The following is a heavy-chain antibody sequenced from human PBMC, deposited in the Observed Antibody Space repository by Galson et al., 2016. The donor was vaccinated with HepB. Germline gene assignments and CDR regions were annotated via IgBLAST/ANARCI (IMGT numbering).Heavy chain of an antibody. J-gene: IGHJ4*02. V-gene: IGHV3-30*18. CDR1: GFILSGYW. Sequence: SLRLSCAVSGFILSGYWMTWVRQAPRKGLEWVAVISYDGSNKYYADSVEGRFTISRDNSKNTLYLQMNSLRAEDTAVYYCAKDRRARYFGSGSFFYFDYWGQGTLVTVSS. CDR3: AKDRRARYFGSGSFFYFDY. CDR2: ISYDGSNK. D-gene: IGHD3-10*01.